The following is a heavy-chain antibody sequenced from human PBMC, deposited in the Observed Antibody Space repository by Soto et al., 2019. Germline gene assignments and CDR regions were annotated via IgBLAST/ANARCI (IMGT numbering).Heavy chain of an antibody. J-gene: IGHJ1*01. CDR2: ISCCGGST. Sequence: GESLKISCEASGFNFKKFAMGWVRQAPGEGLEWVSGISCCGGSTFYADSVKGRFSLARDDSKNTLSLQLNSLRAEDTAHYYCAKADGEQWLIPHLDNWGQGTQVTVSS. CDR3: AKADGEQWLIPHLDN. D-gene: IGHD6-19*01. CDR1: GFNFKKFA. V-gene: IGHV3-23*01.